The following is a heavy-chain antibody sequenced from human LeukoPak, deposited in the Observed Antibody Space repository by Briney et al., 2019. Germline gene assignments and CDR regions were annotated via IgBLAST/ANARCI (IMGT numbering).Heavy chain of an antibody. CDR2: INPNSGGT. Sequence: VASVKVSCKASGYTFTGDYIHWVRQAPGQGIEWMGWINPNSGGTNYAQKFQGRVTMTRDTSTSTAYMELSGLKSDDTAVFYCARDNSCSSSSCGNSYMDVWGKGTTVTVSS. V-gene: IGHV1-2*02. D-gene: IGHD2-2*01. CDR3: ARDNSCSSSSCGNSYMDV. CDR1: GYTFTGDY. J-gene: IGHJ6*03.